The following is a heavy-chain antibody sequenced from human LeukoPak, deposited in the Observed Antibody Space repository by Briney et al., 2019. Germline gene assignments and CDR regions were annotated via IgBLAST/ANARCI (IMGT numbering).Heavy chain of an antibody. V-gene: IGHV3-9*01. J-gene: IGHJ3*02. Sequence: GGSLRLSCAASGFTFDDYAMHWVRQAPGKGLEWVSGISWNSGSIGYADSVKGRFTISRDNAKNSLYLQMNSLRAEDTALYYCAKDSTLGSSWYDAFDIWGQGTMVTVSS. CDR3: AKDSTLGSSWYDAFDI. CDR1: GFTFDDYA. D-gene: IGHD6-13*01. CDR2: ISWNSGSI.